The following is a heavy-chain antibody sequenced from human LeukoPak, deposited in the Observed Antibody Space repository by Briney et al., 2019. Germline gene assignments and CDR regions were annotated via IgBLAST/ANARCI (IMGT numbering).Heavy chain of an antibody. CDR2: IYSGGST. CDR1: GFTVSSNY. CDR3: ARRGDYAGGFDY. Sequence: GGSLRLSCAASGFTVSSNYMSWVRQAPGKGLEWVSVIYSGGSTYYAASVKGRFTISRENSKNTLYLQMNSLRAEDTAVYYCARRGDYAGGFDYWGQGTLVTVSS. D-gene: IGHD4-17*01. V-gene: IGHV3-66*01. J-gene: IGHJ4*02.